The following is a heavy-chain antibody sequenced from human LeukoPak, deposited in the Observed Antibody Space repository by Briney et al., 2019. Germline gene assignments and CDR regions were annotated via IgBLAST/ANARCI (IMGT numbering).Heavy chain of an antibody. CDR3: AKLPGPYSSGWLRGYFQH. D-gene: IGHD6-19*01. CDR2: ISGSGGST. V-gene: IGHV3-23*01. Sequence: PGGSLRLSCAASGFTFSSYAMSWVRQAPGKGLEWVSAISGSGGSTYYADSVKGRFTISRDNSKNTLYLQMNSLRAEDTAVYYCAKLPGPYSSGWLRGYFQHWGQGTLVTVSS. J-gene: IGHJ1*01. CDR1: GFTFSSYA.